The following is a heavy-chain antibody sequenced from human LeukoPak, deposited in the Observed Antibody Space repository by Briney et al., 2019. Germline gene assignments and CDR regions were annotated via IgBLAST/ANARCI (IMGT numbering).Heavy chain of an antibody. V-gene: IGHV1-69*13. J-gene: IGHJ4*02. D-gene: IGHD1-26*01. Sequence: ASVKVSCKASGGTFSNYAISWVRQAPGQGLEWMGGIIPIFGTANYAQKFQGRVTITADESTSTAYMELSSLRSEDTAVYYCARDRVVGATAAFDYWGQGTLVTVSS. CDR1: GGTFSNYA. CDR2: IIPIFGTA. CDR3: ARDRVVGATAAFDY.